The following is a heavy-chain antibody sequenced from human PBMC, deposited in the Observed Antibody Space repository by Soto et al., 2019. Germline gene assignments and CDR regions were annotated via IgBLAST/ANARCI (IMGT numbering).Heavy chain of an antibody. CDR3: VRSSIEPRIFMYPFDY. V-gene: IGHV4-34*01. Sequence: SETLSLTCAVYGGSFSGYSWTWIRQPPGTGLEWIGEINHSGSTNYNPSLKSRVTISVDTSKNQFSLKLTSVTAADTALYFCVRSSIEPRIFMYPFDYWGLGTLVTVSS. CDR2: INHSGST. D-gene: IGHD6-6*01. J-gene: IGHJ4*02. CDR1: GGSFSGYS.